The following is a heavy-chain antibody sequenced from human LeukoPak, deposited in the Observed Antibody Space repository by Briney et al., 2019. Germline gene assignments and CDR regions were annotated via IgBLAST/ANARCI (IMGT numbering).Heavy chain of an antibody. D-gene: IGHD3-10*01. CDR1: GVTFSYYC. J-gene: IGHJ5*02. CDR2: IKQDGSEK. V-gene: IGHV3-7*01. Sequence: GGSLRLSCAASGVTFSYYCMSWVRRAPGKGLEWVDNIKQDGSEKYYVDSVKGRFTISRENAKNSLYLQMNSLRAEETAVYYCARDLRGSDRWGQGTLVTVSS. CDR3: ARDLRGSDR.